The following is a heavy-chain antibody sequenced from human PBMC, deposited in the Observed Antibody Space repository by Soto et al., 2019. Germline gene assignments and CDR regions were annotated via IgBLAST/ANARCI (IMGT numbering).Heavy chain of an antibody. CDR3: ARDPPPPDY. Sequence: QVQQVQSGAEVKKPGASVKVSCKASGYTFASYAVSWMRQAPGQGLEWMGWISAYNGNTNYAQKRQGRDTMTTDTSTSTAYMELRSLRSDDTAVYYCARDPPPPDYWGQGTLVTVSS. V-gene: IGHV1-18*01. J-gene: IGHJ4*02. CDR2: ISAYNGNT. CDR1: GYTFASYA.